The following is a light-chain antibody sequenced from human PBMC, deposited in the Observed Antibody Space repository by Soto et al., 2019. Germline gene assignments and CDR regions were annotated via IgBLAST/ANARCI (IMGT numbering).Light chain of an antibody. CDR2: DVS. V-gene: IGLV2-14*01. CDR3: SSYTSSSTRV. CDR1: SSDVGGYNY. J-gene: IGLJ1*01. Sequence: QSVLTQPASVSGSPGQSITISCTGTSSDVGGYNYVSWYQQHPGKAPKLMIYDVSNRPSGVSNRFSGSKSGNTASLTISGLRAEDEADFSCSSYTSSSTRVFGTGTRVPVL.